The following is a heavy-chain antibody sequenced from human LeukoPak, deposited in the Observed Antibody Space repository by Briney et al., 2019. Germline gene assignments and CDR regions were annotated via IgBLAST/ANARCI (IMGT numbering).Heavy chain of an antibody. CDR1: GFTFNSYG. CDR3: AREDYYDSSGYWDY. V-gene: IGHV3-30*02. D-gene: IGHD3-22*01. J-gene: IGHJ4*02. Sequence: PGGSLRLSCAASGFTFNSYGMHWVRQAPGKGLEWVAFIRYDGSNQYYADSVKGRFTISRDNSKNTLYLQMNSLRAEDTAVYYCAREDYYDSSGYWDYWGQGTLVTVSS. CDR2: IRYDGSNQ.